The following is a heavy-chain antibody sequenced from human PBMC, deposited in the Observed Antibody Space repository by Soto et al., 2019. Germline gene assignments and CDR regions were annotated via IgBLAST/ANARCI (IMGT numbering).Heavy chain of an antibody. Sequence: EVQLVESGGGLVQPGGSLSLSCAASGFTFSIYNMNWVRQAPGKGLEWVSYISSSSSIIYYAGSVKGRFTISRDDAKNPVYRQMNRLRAEDTAVYFCARVQKASGYTQYSDSWGQGTLVTVSS. CDR3: ARVQKASGYTQYSDS. CDR2: ISSSSSII. V-gene: IGHV3-48*01. J-gene: IGHJ4*02. CDR1: GFTFSIYN. D-gene: IGHD6-13*01.